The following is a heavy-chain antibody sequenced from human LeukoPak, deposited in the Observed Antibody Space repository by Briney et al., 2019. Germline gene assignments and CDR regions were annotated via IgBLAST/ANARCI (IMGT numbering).Heavy chain of an antibody. J-gene: IGHJ4*02. V-gene: IGHV4-59*12. D-gene: IGHD3-22*01. CDR3: ALIRYYYDSSGYYIPPHYFDY. CDR2: IYYSGST. CDR1: GGSISSYY. Sequence: SETLSLTCTVSGGSISSYYWSWIRQPPGKGLEWIGYIYYSGSTNCNPSLKSRVTISVDTSKNQFSLKLSSVTAADTAVYYCALIRYYYDSSGYYIPPHYFDYWGQGTLVTVSS.